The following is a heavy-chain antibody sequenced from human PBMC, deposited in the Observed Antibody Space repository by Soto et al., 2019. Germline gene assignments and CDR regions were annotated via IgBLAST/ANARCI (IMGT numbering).Heavy chain of an antibody. J-gene: IGHJ6*02. Sequence: GESLKISCQGSGYSFTSYWIGWVRQMPGKGLEWMGIIYPGDSDTRYSPSFQGQVTISADKSISTAYLQWSSLKASDTAMYYCATSKGTYCSSTSCYSYYYGMDVWGQGTTVTVSS. D-gene: IGHD2-2*02. V-gene: IGHV5-51*01. CDR2: IYPGDSDT. CDR1: GYSFTSYW. CDR3: ATSKGTYCSSTSCYSYYYGMDV.